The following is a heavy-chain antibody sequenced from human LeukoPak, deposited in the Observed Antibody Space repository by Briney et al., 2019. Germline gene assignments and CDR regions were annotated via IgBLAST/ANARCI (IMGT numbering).Heavy chain of an antibody. CDR1: GDSSYNNIYY. J-gene: IGHJ4*02. V-gene: IGHV4-39*07. CDR2: IDYSGSS. Sequence: SETLSLTCSVSGDSSYNNIYYWGWIRQPPGKGLEWIGSIDYSGSSYYNPSLKSRATISIDTSKIQFSLKLSSVTAADTAVFYCAREYTLYRSGWFLDYWGQGTVVTVSS. CDR3: AREYTLYRSGWFLDY. D-gene: IGHD6-19*01.